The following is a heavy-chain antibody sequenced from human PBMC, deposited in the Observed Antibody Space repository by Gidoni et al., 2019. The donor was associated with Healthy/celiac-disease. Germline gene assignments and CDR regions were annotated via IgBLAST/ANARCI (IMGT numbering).Heavy chain of an antibody. D-gene: IGHD1-26*01. CDR2: ISWNSGSI. Sequence: EVQLVESGGGLVQPGRSLRSSCAASGFPFDDYAMHWVRQAPGKGLAWVSGISWNSGSIGYADSVKGRFTISRDNAKNSLYLQMSSLRAEDTALYYCAKDIRGSYWGADYWGQGTLVTVSS. V-gene: IGHV3-9*01. CDR3: AKDIRGSYWGADY. J-gene: IGHJ4*02. CDR1: GFPFDDYA.